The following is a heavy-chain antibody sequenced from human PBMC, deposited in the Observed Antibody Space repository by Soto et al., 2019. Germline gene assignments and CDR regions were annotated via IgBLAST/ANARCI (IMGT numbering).Heavy chain of an antibody. CDR2: IYYSEST. Sequence: SETLSLTCAVSGGSISSYYWSWIRQPPGKGLEWIGYIYYSESTNYNPSIKSRNTISVDTSKNQFSLKLNSVTAADTAVYYCARLRLDDFWSGYIYYYYYMDVWGKGTTVTVSS. V-gene: IGHV4-59*01. D-gene: IGHD3-3*01. CDR3: ARLRLDDFWSGYIYYYYYMDV. CDR1: GGSISSYY. J-gene: IGHJ6*03.